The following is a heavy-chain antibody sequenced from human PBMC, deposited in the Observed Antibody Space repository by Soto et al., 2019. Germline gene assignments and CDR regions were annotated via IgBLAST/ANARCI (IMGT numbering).Heavy chain of an antibody. V-gene: IGHV3-9*01. CDR1: GFTFDDYA. D-gene: IGHD2-2*01. Sequence: EVQLVESGGGLVQPGRSLRLSCAASGFTFDDYAMHWVRQAPGKGLEWVSGISWNSGSIGYADSVKGRFTISRDNAKNSLYLQMNSLRAEDTALYYCAKDGGPAAMTFDYWGQGTLVTVSS. CDR2: ISWNSGSI. CDR3: AKDGGPAAMTFDY. J-gene: IGHJ4*02.